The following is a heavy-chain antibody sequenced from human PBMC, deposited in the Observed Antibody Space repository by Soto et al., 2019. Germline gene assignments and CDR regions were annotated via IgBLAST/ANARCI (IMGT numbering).Heavy chain of an antibody. CDR3: AKDEGSGSYYVTGDY. Sequence: GCSSRRSWAACGFRFSIYGTPWGLQATGKGLEWVAATSHDGSKKYYADSVKGRFTISRDNSKNTLYLQMNSLRAEDTAVYYCAKDEGSGSYYVTGDYWGQGPLVTVSS. D-gene: IGHD3-10*01. J-gene: IGHJ4*02. CDR2: TSHDGSKK. CDR1: GFRFSIYG. V-gene: IGHV3-30*18.